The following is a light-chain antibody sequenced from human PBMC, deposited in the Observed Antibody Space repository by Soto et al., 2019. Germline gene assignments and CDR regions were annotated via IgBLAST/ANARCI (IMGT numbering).Light chain of an antibody. CDR3: MQGTRWPLT. Sequence: DVVMTQSPLSLPVTLGQPASISCRSSQSLVYSDGNTYLNWCQQRPGQSPRRLIYSVSNRDSGVADRFSGSGLGTGFTLKISRVEAEDVGVYYCMQGTRWPLTFGGGPKVEIK. J-gene: IGKJ4*01. CDR1: QSLVYSDGNTY. CDR2: SVS. V-gene: IGKV2-30*01.